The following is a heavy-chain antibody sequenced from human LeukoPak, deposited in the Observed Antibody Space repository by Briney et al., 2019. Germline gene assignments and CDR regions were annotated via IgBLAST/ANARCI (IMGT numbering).Heavy chain of an antibody. CDR2: INSDGSST. Sequence: PGVSLRLSCAASGFTFSSYWMHWLRQAPGKGLVWVSSINSDGSSTSYADSVKGRFTISRDNAKNTLYLQMNSLRAEDTAVYYCASAPLVYYYYYMDVWGRGTTVSVSS. J-gene: IGHJ6*03. CDR3: ASAPLVYYYYYMDV. CDR1: GFTFSSYW. D-gene: IGHD3-10*01. V-gene: IGHV3-74*01.